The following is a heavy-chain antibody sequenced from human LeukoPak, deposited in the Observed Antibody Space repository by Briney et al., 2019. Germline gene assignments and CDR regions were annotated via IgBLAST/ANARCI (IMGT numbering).Heavy chain of an antibody. CDR2: INPNSGGT. CDR3: ARGYCSSTSCYSRYNWFDP. D-gene: IGHD2-2*01. CDR1: GYTFTGYY. Sequence: GASVKVSCKASGYTFTGYYMHWVRQAPGQGLEWMGWINPNSGGTNYAQKFQGRVTMTRDTSISTAYMELSRLRSDDTAVYYCARGYCSSTSCYSRYNWFDPWDQGTLVTVSS. V-gene: IGHV1-2*02. J-gene: IGHJ5*02.